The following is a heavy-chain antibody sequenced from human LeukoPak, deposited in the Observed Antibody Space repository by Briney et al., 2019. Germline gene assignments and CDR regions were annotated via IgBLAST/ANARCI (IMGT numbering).Heavy chain of an antibody. CDR2: SSAYNGNT. CDR1: GYTFTSYG. Sequence: ASVKVSCKASGYTFTSYGISWVRQAPGQGLEWMGWSSAYNGNTNYAQKLQGRVTMTIDTSTSTAYMELRSLRSDDTAVYYCARMVRWMGGNYFDYWGQGTLVTVSS. D-gene: IGHD3-16*01. CDR3: ARMVRWMGGNYFDY. J-gene: IGHJ4*02. V-gene: IGHV1-18*01.